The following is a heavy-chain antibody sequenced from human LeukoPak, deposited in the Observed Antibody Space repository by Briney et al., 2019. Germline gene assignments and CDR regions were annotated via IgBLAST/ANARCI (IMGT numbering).Heavy chain of an antibody. Sequence: TGGSLRLSCAASGFTFHSYGMHWVRQAPGKGLEWVAFIQFDGRNEKYADSVKGRFTISRDNAKNSLYLQMNSLRAEDMALYYCARSRDGSDFDYWGQGTLVTVSS. V-gene: IGHV3-30*02. CDR2: IQFDGRNE. CDR3: ARSRDGSDFDY. CDR1: GFTFHSYG. J-gene: IGHJ4*02. D-gene: IGHD5-24*01.